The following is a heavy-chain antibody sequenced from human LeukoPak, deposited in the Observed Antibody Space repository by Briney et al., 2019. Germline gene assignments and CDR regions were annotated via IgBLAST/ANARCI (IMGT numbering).Heavy chain of an antibody. CDR3: ARDVVVPAARSLAFDI. CDR2: ISSSSSYI. V-gene: IGHV3-21*01. D-gene: IGHD2-2*01. CDR1: GFTFSSYS. Sequence: KPGGSLRLSCAASGFTFSSYSMDWVRQAPGKGLEWVSSISSSSSYIYYADSVKGRFTNSRDNAKNSLYLQMNSLRAEDTAVYYCARDVVVPAARSLAFDIWGQGTMVTVSS. J-gene: IGHJ3*02.